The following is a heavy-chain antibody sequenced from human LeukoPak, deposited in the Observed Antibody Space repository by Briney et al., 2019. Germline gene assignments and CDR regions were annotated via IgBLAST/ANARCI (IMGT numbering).Heavy chain of an antibody. J-gene: IGHJ6*03. Sequence: GASVKVSCKASGYTFTSYDINWVRQATGQGLEWMGWMNPNSGNTGYAQKFQGRVTITRNTSISTAYMELSSLRSEDTAVYYCARSGSYQLLFSPYYYYYMDVWGKGTTVTVSS. CDR1: GYTFTSYD. CDR3: ARSGSYQLLFSPYYYYYMDV. CDR2: MNPNSGNT. V-gene: IGHV1-8*03. D-gene: IGHD2-2*01.